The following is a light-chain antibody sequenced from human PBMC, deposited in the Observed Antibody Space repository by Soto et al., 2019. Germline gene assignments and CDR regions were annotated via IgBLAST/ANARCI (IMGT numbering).Light chain of an antibody. V-gene: IGLV1-47*01. J-gene: IGLJ3*02. Sequence: QSALTQPPSASGTPGQRVTISCSGSSSNIGSNYVYWYQQLPGTAPKPLIYRNNQRPSGVPDRFSGSKSGTSASLAISGLRSEDEADYYCAAWDDSLSGHWVFGGGTKLTVL. CDR3: AAWDDSLSGHWV. CDR1: SSNIGSNY. CDR2: RNN.